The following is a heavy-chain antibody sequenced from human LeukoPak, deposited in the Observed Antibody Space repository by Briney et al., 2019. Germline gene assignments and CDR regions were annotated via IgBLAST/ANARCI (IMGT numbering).Heavy chain of an antibody. J-gene: IGHJ4*02. V-gene: IGHV3-23*01. CDR2: ISGSGGST. CDR3: AKEGRSLQTY. Sequence: GGSQRLSCAASGFTFSSYAMSWVRQAPGKGLEWVSGISGSGGSTNYADSVKGRFTIPRDNSKNTLYLQMNSLRAEDTAVYYCAKEGRSLQTYWGQGTLVTVSS. CDR1: GFTFSSYA. D-gene: IGHD5-24*01.